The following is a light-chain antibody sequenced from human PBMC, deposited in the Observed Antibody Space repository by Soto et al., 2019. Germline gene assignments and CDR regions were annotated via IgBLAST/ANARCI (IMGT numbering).Light chain of an antibody. V-gene: IGLV1-40*01. CDR1: TTNIGAGYE. CDR3: QSYDSSRRGSGV. CDR2: GHN. J-gene: IGLJ3*02. Sequence: QSVLTQPPSVSGAPGQRVTISCTGSTTNIGAGYEVHWYQQRPGTAPKLLVSGHNIRPSGVPDRFDGSTSGTSASLAITGLPAEDEADYYCQSYDSSRRGSGVFGGGTKVTVL.